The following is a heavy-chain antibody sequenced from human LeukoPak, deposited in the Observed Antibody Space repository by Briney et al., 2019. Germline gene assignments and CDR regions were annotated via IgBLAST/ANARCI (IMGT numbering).Heavy chain of an antibody. CDR3: ARVRGHGDMFAMDV. Sequence: SVKVSCKASGDTVTTYGWVRQAPGQGLEWMGRIIPVVGKVNIVQKFQGRVTITADPSTNTVYMELSSLRSEDTAVYYCARVRGHGDMFAMDVWGQGTTVTDSS. V-gene: IGHV1-69*04. CDR2: IIPVVGKV. J-gene: IGHJ6*02. CDR1: GDTVTTYG. D-gene: IGHD5-24*01.